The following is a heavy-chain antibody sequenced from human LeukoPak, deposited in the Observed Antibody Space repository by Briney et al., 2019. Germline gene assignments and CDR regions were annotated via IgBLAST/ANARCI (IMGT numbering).Heavy chain of an antibody. V-gene: IGHV4-34*01. CDR2: INHSGST. CDR3: ARVGSYYDFWSGSSYYYYMDV. J-gene: IGHJ6*03. D-gene: IGHD3-3*01. Sequence: KSSETLSLTCAVYGGSFSGYYWSWIRQPPGKGLEWIGEINHSGSTNYNPSLKSRVTISVDTSKNQFSLKLSSVTAADTAVYYCARVGSYYDFWSGSSYYYYMDVWGKGTTVTVSS. CDR1: GGSFSGYY.